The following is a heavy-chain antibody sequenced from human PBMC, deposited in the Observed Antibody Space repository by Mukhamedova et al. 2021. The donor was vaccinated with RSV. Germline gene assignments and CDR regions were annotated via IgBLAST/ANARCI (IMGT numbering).Heavy chain of an antibody. D-gene: IGHD4-23*01. V-gene: IGHV3-66*02. J-gene: IGHJ4*02. CDR2: IYSGGST. CDR3: ARAYGGNSALGY. Sequence: GKGLEWVSVIYSGGSTYYADSVKGRFTISRDNSKNTLYLQMNSLRAEDTAVYYCARAYGGNSALGYWGQGTLVTVSS.